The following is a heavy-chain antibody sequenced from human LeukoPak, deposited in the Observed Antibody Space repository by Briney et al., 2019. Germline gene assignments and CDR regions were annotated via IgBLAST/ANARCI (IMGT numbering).Heavy chain of an antibody. D-gene: IGHD6-13*01. V-gene: IGHV4-31*03. J-gene: IGHJ4*02. Sequence: SQTLSLTCTVSGGSISSGGYYWSWIRQPPGKGLEWIGYIYYSGSTYYNPSLQSRVSMSVDTSKNQFSLRLNSVTAADTAVYYCARDLRVSSSWDLDCWGQGTLVTVSS. CDR2: IYYSGST. CDR3: ARDLRVSSSWDLDC. CDR1: GGSISSGGYY.